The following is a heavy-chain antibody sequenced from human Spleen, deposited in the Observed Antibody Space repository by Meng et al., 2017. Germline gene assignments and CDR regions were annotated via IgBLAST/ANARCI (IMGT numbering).Heavy chain of an antibody. J-gene: IGHJ4*02. D-gene: IGHD6-13*01. V-gene: IGHV1-2*06. CDR3: VRDEDISAAGKLFGDY. Sequence: QLVQPGAEGKKPGSSVRVSCKASGGTFSMYTISWVRQAPGQGLDWMGRIDPNSGVTEYAQKFQGRVTMTGDTSISTAYMELSKLRSDDTAIYYCVRDEDISAAGKLFGDYWGQGTLVTASS. CDR2: IDPNSGVT. CDR1: GGTFSMYT.